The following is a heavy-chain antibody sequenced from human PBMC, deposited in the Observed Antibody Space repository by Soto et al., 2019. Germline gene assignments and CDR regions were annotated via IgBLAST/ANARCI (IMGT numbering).Heavy chain of an antibody. CDR2: IYWDDDK. Sequence: QITLKESGPTLVKPTQTLTPTCTFSGFSLSTSGVGVGWIRQPPGKALEWLALIYWDDDKRYSPSLKRRLTITKDTSKTPVVLTMTNMAPVDTATYYCAHTLPPWGGMDVWGQGTPVTVSS. V-gene: IGHV2-5*02. CDR1: GFSLSTSGVG. J-gene: IGHJ6*02. CDR3: AHTLPPWGGMDV. D-gene: IGHD7-27*01.